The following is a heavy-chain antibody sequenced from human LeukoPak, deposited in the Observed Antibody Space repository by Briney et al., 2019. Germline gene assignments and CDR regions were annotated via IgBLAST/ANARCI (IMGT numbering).Heavy chain of an antibody. CDR3: ARDDWKSSSGVVHNWFDP. Sequence: SETLSLTCTVSGVSISSGSYYWSWIRQPAGKGLEWIGRIYTSGSTNYNPSLKSRVTISVDTSKNQFSLKLSSVTAADTAVYYCARDDWKSSSGVVHNWFDPWGQGTPVTVSS. V-gene: IGHV4-61*02. CDR2: IYTSGST. D-gene: IGHD6-6*01. CDR1: GVSISSGSYY. J-gene: IGHJ5*02.